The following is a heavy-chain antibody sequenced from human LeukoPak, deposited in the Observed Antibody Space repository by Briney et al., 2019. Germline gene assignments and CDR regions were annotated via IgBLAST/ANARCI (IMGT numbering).Heavy chain of an antibody. CDR3: AREDSIAAAGTGYYFDS. CDR1: GGSFSGYY. V-gene: IGHV4-34*01. Sequence: PSETLSLTCAVYGGSFSGYYWSWIRQPPGEGPEWIGEINHSGSTNYNPSLKSRVTISVDTSKNQISLKLNSVTAADTAVYYCAREDSIAAAGTGYYFDSWGRGTLVTVSS. CDR2: INHSGST. D-gene: IGHD6-13*01. J-gene: IGHJ4*02.